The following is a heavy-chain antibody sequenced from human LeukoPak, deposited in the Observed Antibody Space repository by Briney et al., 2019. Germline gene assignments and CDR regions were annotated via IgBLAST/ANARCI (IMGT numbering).Heavy chain of an antibody. CDR3: ARRMTTVVNGFDF. D-gene: IGHD4-23*01. Sequence: GGSLGLSCAASGLTFSSYWMHWVRQAPGKGLVWVSRINSDGSSTSYADSVKGRFTISRDNAKNTLYLQMYSLRAEDTAVYYCARRMTTVVNGFDFWGQGILVTVSS. CDR2: INSDGSST. CDR1: GLTFSSYW. J-gene: IGHJ4*02. V-gene: IGHV3-74*01.